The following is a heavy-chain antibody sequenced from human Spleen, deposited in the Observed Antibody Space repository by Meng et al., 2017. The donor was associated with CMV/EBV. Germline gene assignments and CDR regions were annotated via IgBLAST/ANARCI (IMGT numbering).Heavy chain of an antibody. CDR3: ARGGGQWGYDSDY. J-gene: IGHJ4*02. V-gene: IGHV4-4*02. D-gene: IGHD3-22*01. CDR2: IYHSGTT. Sequence: AVSGGSISNSNWWRWVRQPPGKGLEWMGEIYHSGTTKYNPSLKSRVTISVDTSKNQFSLKLSSVTAADTAVYYCARGGGQWGYDSDYWGQGILVTVSS. CDR1: GGSISNSNW.